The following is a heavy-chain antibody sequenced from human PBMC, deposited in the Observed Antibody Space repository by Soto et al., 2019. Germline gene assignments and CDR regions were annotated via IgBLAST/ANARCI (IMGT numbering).Heavy chain of an antibody. J-gene: IGHJ4*02. D-gene: IGHD4-17*01. CDR1: GDSISSGAYY. CDR3: ASVSVTRYYFDF. Sequence: SETLSLTCTVSGDSISSGAYYWSWIRQHPGKGLEWIGYIYYSGSTYYKPSLKSRVTLSVDTSKNQFSLKLSSVTAADTAVYYCASVSVTRYYFDFWGQGTLVTAPQ. V-gene: IGHV4-31*03. CDR2: IYYSGST.